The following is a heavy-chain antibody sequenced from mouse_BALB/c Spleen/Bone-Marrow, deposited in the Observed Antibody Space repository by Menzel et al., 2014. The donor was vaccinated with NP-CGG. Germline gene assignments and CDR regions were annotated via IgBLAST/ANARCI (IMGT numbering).Heavy chain of an antibody. CDR1: GYTFTSYW. CDR2: INPSNGRT. D-gene: IGHD2-13*01. CDR3: ARCYYGDYFDY. J-gene: IGHJ2*01. Sequence: QVQLQQSGAELVKPGASVKPSCKASGYTFTSYWMHWVKQRPGQGLEWIGEINPSNGRTNYNEKFKSKATLTVDKSSSTAYMQLSSLTSEDSAVYYCARCYYGDYFDYWGQGTTLTVSS. V-gene: IGHV1S81*02.